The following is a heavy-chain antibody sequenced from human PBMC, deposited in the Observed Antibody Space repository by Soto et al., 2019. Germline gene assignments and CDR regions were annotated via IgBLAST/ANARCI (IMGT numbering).Heavy chain of an antibody. CDR1: GDTFNFYS. CDR2: INPILSMS. V-gene: IGHV1-69*02. CDR3: ATSYGSGYRAFDS. Sequence: QVQLVQSGADVQRPGSSVRVSCKASGDTFNFYSINWVRQAPGLGLQWMGRINPILSMSNYAPRFQGRVTMTADKSTSTAYMELSSLRSEDTARYYCATSYGSGYRAFDSWSQGALVTVSS. D-gene: IGHD3-10*01. J-gene: IGHJ4*02.